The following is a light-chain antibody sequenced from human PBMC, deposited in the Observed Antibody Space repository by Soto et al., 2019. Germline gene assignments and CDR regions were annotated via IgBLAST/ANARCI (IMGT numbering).Light chain of an antibody. Sequence: NFMLTQPHSVSESPGKTVTISCTRSSGSIASNYVQWYQQRPGSSPTTVIYEDNQRPSGVPDRFSGSIDRSSNSASLTISGLKTEDEADYYCQSYDSSNVVFGGGTQLNVL. CDR2: EDN. CDR3: QSYDSSNVV. V-gene: IGLV6-57*01. CDR1: SGSIASNY. J-gene: IGLJ2*01.